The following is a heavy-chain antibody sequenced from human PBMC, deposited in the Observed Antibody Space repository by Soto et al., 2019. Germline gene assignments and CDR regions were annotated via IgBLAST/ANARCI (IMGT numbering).Heavy chain of an antibody. D-gene: IGHD2-2*01. J-gene: IGHJ4*02. V-gene: IGHV1-46*01. CDR2: INPSGGST. Sequence: GASVKLSCKASGYRLTSYYMHWVRHAPGQGLEWMGIINPSGGSTSYAQKFQGRVTMTRDTSISTAYMELSRLRSDDTAVYYCAREGISYCSSTSCYPFDYWGQGTLVTVSS. CDR3: AREGISYCSSTSCYPFDY. CDR1: GYRLTSYY.